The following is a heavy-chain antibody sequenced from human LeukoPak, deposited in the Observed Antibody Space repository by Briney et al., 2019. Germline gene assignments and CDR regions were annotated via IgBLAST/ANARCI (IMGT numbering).Heavy chain of an antibody. CDR3: ARETVHY. J-gene: IGHJ4*02. CDR2: ISRSGSTI. D-gene: IGHD4-17*01. V-gene: IGHV3-48*03. Sequence: GXSLXLSCAASGFTFSSYEMNWVRQAPGKGLEWVSYISRSGSTIFSADSVKGRFTTSRDNAKNSLFLQMNSLRAEDTAVYYCARETVHYWGQGILVTVSS. CDR1: GFTFSSYE.